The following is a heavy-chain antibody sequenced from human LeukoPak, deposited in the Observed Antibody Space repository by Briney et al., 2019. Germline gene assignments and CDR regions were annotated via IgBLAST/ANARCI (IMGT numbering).Heavy chain of an antibody. V-gene: IGHV3-23*01. CDR3: AKCPYGDYSLWLDS. J-gene: IGHJ4*02. CDR1: GFTFSSYA. D-gene: IGHD4-17*01. Sequence: GGSLRLSCAASGFTFSSYAMSWVRQAPGNGLEWVSTISSGDSTYYADSVKGRFTISRDNSKNTLYLQMNSLRAEDTAVYYCAKCPYGDYSLWLDSWGQGTLVTVSS. CDR2: ISSGDST.